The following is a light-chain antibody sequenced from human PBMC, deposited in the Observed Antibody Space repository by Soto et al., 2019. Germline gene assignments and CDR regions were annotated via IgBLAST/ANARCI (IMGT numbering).Light chain of an antibody. CDR2: DVS. CDR1: SSDVGGYNY. J-gene: IGLJ1*01. V-gene: IGLV2-14*01. Sequence: QSVLTQPASVSGSPGQSITISCTGTSSDVGGYNYVSWYQQHPGKAPKLMIYDVSNRPSGISNRFSGSKSGSTASLTISGLRAGDGADYYCSSYTRSGTLGVFGTGTRVTVL. CDR3: SSYTRSGTLGV.